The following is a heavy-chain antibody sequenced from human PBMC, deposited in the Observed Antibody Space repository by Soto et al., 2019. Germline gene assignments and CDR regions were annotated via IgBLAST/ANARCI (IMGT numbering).Heavy chain of an antibody. CDR1: GGSISSYY. V-gene: IGHV4-59*01. Sequence: SETLSLTCTVSGGSISSYYWSWIRQPPGKGLEWIGYIYYSGSTNYNPSLKSRVTISVDTSKNQFSLKLSSVTAADTAVYYCARVASYNYDFWSGYYRDHPGYYYYYMDVWGKGTTVTVSS. CDR2: IYYSGST. J-gene: IGHJ6*03. CDR3: ARVASYNYDFWSGYYRDHPGYYYYYMDV. D-gene: IGHD3-3*01.